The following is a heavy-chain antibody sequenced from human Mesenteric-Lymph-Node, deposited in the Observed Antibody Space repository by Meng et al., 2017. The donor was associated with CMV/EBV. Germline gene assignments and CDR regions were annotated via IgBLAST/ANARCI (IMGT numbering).Heavy chain of an antibody. CDR2: IGKSDSPT. CDR1: GFTFSSYG. D-gene: IGHD1-26*01. CDR3: ARDTFTPKWDPGSDAFEV. Sequence: GESLKISCVASGFTFSSYGMNWVRQTPGKGLEWVAYIGKSDSPTYYADSVKGRFIISRDNSKNSLYLQMNSLRAEDTALYYCARDTFTPKWDPGSDAFEVWGQGTMVTVSS. V-gene: IGHV3-48*01. J-gene: IGHJ3*01.